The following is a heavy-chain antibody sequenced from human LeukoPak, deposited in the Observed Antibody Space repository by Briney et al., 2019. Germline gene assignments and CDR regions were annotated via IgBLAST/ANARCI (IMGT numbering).Heavy chain of an antibody. CDR2: IYPGDSDT. Sequence: GESLKISCKGSGYSFTSYWIGWVRQMPGKDLEWMGIIYPGDSDTRYSPSFQGQVTISADKSISTAYLQWSSLKASDTAMYYCARGVPAAMSWFDPWGQGTLVTVSS. CDR1: GYSFTSYW. V-gene: IGHV5-51*01. CDR3: ARGVPAAMSWFDP. D-gene: IGHD2-2*01. J-gene: IGHJ5*02.